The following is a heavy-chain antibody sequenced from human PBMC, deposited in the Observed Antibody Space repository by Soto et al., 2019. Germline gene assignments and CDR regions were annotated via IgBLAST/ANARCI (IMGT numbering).Heavy chain of an antibody. J-gene: IGHJ6*02. CDR3: ARAPRYNDFWSDMDV. Sequence: QVQLVESGGGVVQPGGSLRLSCAASNFTFSSYTLHWVRQAPGKGLEWVAIISYDGSNKYYADSVKGRFTISRDNSKNTLYLQMNSLRAEDTALYYCARAPRYNDFWSDMDVWGQGTTVTVSS. CDR1: NFTFSSYT. V-gene: IGHV3-30-3*01. D-gene: IGHD3-3*01. CDR2: ISYDGSNK.